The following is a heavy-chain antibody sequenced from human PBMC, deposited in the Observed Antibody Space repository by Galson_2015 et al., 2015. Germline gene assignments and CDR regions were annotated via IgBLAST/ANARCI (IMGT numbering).Heavy chain of an antibody. CDR3: ARKTVYYYYYYYMDV. V-gene: IGHV3-7*01. D-gene: IGHD1-1*01. J-gene: IGHJ6*03. CDR2: IKQDGSEK. Sequence: SLRLSCAASGFTFSSYWMSWVRQAPGKGLEWVANIKQDGSEKYYVDSVKGRFTISRDNAKNSLYLQMNSLRAEDTAVYYCARKTVYYYYYYYMDVWGKGTTVTVSS. CDR1: GFTFSSYW.